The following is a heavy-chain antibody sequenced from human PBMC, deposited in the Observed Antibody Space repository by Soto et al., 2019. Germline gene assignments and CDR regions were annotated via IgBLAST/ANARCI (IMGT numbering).Heavy chain of an antibody. CDR1: GGSISSNNYY. V-gene: IGHV4-39*01. CDR2: IYYSGNN. J-gene: IGHJ5*02. CDR3: ARRTPLVGAPFDP. Sequence: QLQLQESGPGLVRPSETLSLPCTVPGGSISSNNYYWGWIRQPPGQVLEWIGNIYYSGNNYYNPSLKSRVTMSVDTSKNQFSLKLTSVTAADTAVYYCARRTPLVGAPFDPWGQGTLVTVSS. D-gene: IGHD1-26*01.